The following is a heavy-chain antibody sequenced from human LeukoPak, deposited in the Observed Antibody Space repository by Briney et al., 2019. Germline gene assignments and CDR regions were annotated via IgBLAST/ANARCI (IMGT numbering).Heavy chain of an antibody. V-gene: IGHV3-7*01. CDR1: GFSFSHYW. J-gene: IGHJ4*02. CDR3: ARKDSSARVFDY. D-gene: IGHD3-22*01. CDR2: IKEEGSEK. Sequence: GGSLTLSCAASGFSFSHYWMSWVRQAAAKELDWVANIKEEGSEKNYVESVKGRFTISRANAKTSPCMKLNCLRAEDRAVYYCARKDSSARVFDYWGQGTLVTVSS.